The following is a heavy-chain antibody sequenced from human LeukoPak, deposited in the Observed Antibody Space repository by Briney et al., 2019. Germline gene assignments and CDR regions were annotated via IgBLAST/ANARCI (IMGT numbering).Heavy chain of an antibody. D-gene: IGHD6-13*01. CDR1: GGTFSSYA. CDR3: AREHSSSWDQFVY. CDR2: FNPENGNT. J-gene: IGHJ4*02. Sequence: ASVKVSCKASGGTFSSYAISWVRQAPGQGLEWMGWFNPENGNTNYAQKVQGRVTMTADTSTSTSYMELRSLRSDDTAVYYCAREHSSSWDQFVYWGQGTLVTVSS. V-gene: IGHV1-18*01.